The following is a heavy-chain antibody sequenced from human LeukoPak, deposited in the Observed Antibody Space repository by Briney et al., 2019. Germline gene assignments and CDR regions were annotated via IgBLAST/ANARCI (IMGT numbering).Heavy chain of an antibody. CDR1: GFTFSSYA. D-gene: IGHD2-2*01. J-gene: IGHJ6*02. CDR2: ISGSGGST. V-gene: IGHV3-23*01. CDR3: AKGLGYCSSTSCLLTSYGMDV. Sequence: GGSLRLSCAASGFTFSSYAMSWVRQAPGKGLEWVSAISGSGGSTYYADSVKGRFTISRDNSKNTLYLQMNSPRAEDTAVYYCAKGLGYCSSTSCLLTSYGMDVWGQGTTVTVSS.